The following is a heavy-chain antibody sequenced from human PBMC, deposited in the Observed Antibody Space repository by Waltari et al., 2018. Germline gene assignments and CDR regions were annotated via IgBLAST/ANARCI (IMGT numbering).Heavy chain of an antibody. Sequence: QLQLQESGPGLVKPSETLSFTCTVSGGSISSSSYYWGWIRQPPGKGLEWIGSMYYSGSTYYNPSLKSRVTISVDTSKSQFSLKLSSVTAADTAVYYCATKRESSASGFDYWGQGTLVTVSS. CDR3: ATKRESSASGFDY. CDR2: MYYSGST. D-gene: IGHD6-19*01. CDR1: GGSISSSSYY. J-gene: IGHJ4*02. V-gene: IGHV4-39*01.